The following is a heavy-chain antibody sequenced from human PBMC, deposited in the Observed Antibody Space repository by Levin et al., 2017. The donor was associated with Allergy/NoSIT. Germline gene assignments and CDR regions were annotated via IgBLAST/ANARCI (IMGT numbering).Heavy chain of an antibody. CDR2: IYYSGST. V-gene: IGHV4-30-4*01. CDR1: GGSISSGDYY. J-gene: IGHJ4*02. D-gene: IGHD5-18*01. CDR3: ARELQLWPKNYFDS. Sequence: ASETLSLTCTVSGGSISSGDYYWSWIRQPPGKGLEWIGYIYYSGSTYYNPSLKSRVTISVDTSKIQFSLKLSSVTAADTAVYYCARELQLWPKNYFDSWGQGTLVTVSS.